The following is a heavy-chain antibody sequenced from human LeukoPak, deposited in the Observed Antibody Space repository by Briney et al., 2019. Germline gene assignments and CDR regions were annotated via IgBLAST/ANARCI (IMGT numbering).Heavy chain of an antibody. J-gene: IGHJ4*02. Sequence: PSETLSLTCAVYGGSFSGYYWSWIRQPPGKGLEWIGEINHSGSTNYNPSLKSRVTISVDTSKNQFSLKLSSVTAADTAVYYCARPYSSSSDYYFDYWGQGTLVTVSS. D-gene: IGHD6-6*01. CDR1: GGSFSGYY. V-gene: IGHV4-34*01. CDR3: ARPYSSSSDYYFDY. CDR2: INHSGST.